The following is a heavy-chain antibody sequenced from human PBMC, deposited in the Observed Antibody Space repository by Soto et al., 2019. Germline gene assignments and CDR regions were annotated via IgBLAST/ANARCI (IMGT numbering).Heavy chain of an antibody. J-gene: IGHJ4*02. Sequence: EVQLVESGGGLVKPGGSLTLSCAGSGFAFRSYNMNWVRQPPGKGLELVASISSGSSNIYYADSVKGRFTISRDNAKDSLYLQMDSLRAEDSAVYYCASATVVAGTFDFWGQGTLLTVSS. D-gene: IGHD2-15*01. V-gene: IGHV3-21*01. CDR2: ISSGSSNI. CDR3: ASATVVAGTFDF. CDR1: GFAFRSYN.